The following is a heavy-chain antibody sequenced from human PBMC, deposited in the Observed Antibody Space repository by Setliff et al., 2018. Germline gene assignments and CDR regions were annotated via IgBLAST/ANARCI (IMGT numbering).Heavy chain of an antibody. CDR2: ISSSGSTI. V-gene: IGHV3-11*01. D-gene: IGHD2-21*02. CDR3: ARELVVVTARIYYYGMDV. J-gene: IGHJ6*02. CDR1: GFTFSDYY. Sequence: GGSPRLSCAASGFTFSDYYMSWIRQAPGKGLEWVSYISSSGSTIYYADSVKGRFTISRDNAKNSLYLQMNSLRAEDTAVYYCARELVVVTARIYYYGMDVWGQGTTVTVSS.